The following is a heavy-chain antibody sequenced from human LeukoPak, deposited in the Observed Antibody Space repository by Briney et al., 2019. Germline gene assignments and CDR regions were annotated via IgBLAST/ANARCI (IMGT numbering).Heavy chain of an antibody. Sequence: SETLSLTCAVYGGSFSGYYWSWIRQPPGKGLEWIGEINHSGSTNYNPSLKSRVTISVDKSKNQFSLKLSSVTAADTAVYYCARDSSGTGAAAHWGQGTLVTVSS. J-gene: IGHJ4*02. D-gene: IGHD6-13*01. CDR2: INHSGST. CDR1: GGSFSGYY. CDR3: ARDSSGTGAAAH. V-gene: IGHV4-34*01.